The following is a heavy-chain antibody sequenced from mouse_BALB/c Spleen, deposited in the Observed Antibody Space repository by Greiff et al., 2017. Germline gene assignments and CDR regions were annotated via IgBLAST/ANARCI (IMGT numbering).Heavy chain of an antibody. Sequence: EVQGVESGGGLVQPGGSLKLSCAASGFTFSSYGMSWVRQTPDKRLELVATINSNGGSTYYPDSVKGRFTISRDNAKNTLYLQMSSLKSEDTAMYYCARERDRYDRAWFAYWGQGTLVTVSA. V-gene: IGHV5-6-3*01. CDR2: INSNGGST. J-gene: IGHJ3*01. D-gene: IGHD2-14*01. CDR1: GFTFSSYG. CDR3: ARERDRYDRAWFAY.